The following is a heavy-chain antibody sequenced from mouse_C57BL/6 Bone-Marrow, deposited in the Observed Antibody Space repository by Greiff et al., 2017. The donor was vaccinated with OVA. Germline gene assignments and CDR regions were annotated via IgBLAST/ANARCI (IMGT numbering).Heavy chain of an antibody. Sequence: EVQLQQSGAELVRPGASVKLSCTASGFNIKDDYMHWVKQRPEQGLEWIGWIDPENGDTEYASKFQGKATITADTSSNTAYLQLSSLTSEDTAVYYCTTLLLRYYLYFDVWGTGTTVTVSS. CDR3: TTLLLRYYLYFDV. V-gene: IGHV14-4*01. CDR2: IDPENGDT. CDR1: GFNIKDDY. J-gene: IGHJ1*03. D-gene: IGHD1-1*01.